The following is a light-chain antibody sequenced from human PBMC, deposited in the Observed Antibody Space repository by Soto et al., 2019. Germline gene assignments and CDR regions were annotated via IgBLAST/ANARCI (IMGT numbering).Light chain of an antibody. Sequence: EIVMTQSPATLSLSPGERATLSCRASQSVSSSYLSWYQQKPGQAPRLLIYGASRRATGIPDRFSGSGSGTDFTLTISRLEPEDFAVYYCQQYSSSPQTFGQGTKVDIK. J-gene: IGKJ1*01. CDR1: QSVSSSY. CDR3: QQYSSSPQT. V-gene: IGKV3-20*01. CDR2: GAS.